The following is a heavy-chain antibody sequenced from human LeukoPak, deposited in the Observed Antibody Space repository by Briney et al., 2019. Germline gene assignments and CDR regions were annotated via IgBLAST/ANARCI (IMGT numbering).Heavy chain of an antibody. D-gene: IGHD4/OR15-4a*01. J-gene: IGHJ6*03. Sequence: GGSLRLSCAASGFTFSNYNMHWVRQAPGKGLEWVAFIRYDGSYKNYADSVKGQFTISRDNSKNTLYLQMNSLRAEDTAVYYCAKVAGDYSDSYSHYYYMDVWGKGTTVTVSS. V-gene: IGHV3-30*02. CDR3: AKVAGDYSDSYSHYYYMDV. CDR2: IRYDGSYK. CDR1: GFTFSNYN.